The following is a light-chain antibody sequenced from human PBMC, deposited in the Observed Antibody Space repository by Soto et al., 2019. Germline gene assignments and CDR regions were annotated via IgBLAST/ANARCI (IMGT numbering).Light chain of an antibody. CDR1: SSNIGGNS. J-gene: IGLJ1*01. Sequence: QSVMTQPPSGSAAPGQKVTISCSGSSSNIGGNSVSWYQQVPGTAPKLLIYDDNKRPSGIPDGFSGSKSGTSATLGITGFQTGDEADYYCGSWDSSLSAYVFGTGTKVTVL. CDR2: DDN. V-gene: IGLV1-51*01. CDR3: GSWDSSLSAYV.